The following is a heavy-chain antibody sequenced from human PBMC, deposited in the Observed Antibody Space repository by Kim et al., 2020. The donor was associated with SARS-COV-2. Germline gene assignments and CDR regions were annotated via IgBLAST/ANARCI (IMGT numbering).Heavy chain of an antibody. CDR2: IYYSGST. Sequence: SETLSLTCTVSGGSISSTSYYWGWIRQPPGKGLEWIGSIYYSGSTFYNPSLKSRVTISVDTSKNQFSLKMSSVTAADTAVYYCARYYYYDSSGPTGGDHWGQGTLVTVSS. CDR1: GGSISSTSYY. V-gene: IGHV4-39*01. CDR3: ARYYYYDSSGPTGGDH. J-gene: IGHJ4*02. D-gene: IGHD3-22*01.